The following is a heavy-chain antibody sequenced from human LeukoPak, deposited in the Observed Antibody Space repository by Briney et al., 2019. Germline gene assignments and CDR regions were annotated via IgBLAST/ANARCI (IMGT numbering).Heavy chain of an antibody. D-gene: IGHD3-22*01. J-gene: IGHJ4*02. CDR1: GGSISSYY. CDR2: IYYSGST. Sequence: SETLSLTCTVSGGSISSYYWSWIRQPPGKGLEWDGYIYYSGSTNYNPSLKSRVTTSVDTSKNQFSLKLSSVTAADTAVYYCARLYGQYDSSGYYSPFDYWGQGTLVTVSS. CDR3: ARLYGQYDSSGYYSPFDY. V-gene: IGHV4-59*08.